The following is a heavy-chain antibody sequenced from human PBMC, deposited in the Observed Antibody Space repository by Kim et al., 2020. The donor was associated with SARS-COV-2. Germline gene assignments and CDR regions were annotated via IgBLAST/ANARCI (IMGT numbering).Heavy chain of an antibody. J-gene: IGHJ4*01. CDR2: INEDGSER. Sequence: GGSLRLSCAASGFTFSRSWLTWLRQTPGKELEWVANINEDGSERYYVYSVKGRFTISRDNANNAFHLQMNSLRVDDTAVYYCARGGNYYDWGHGTLVTVSS. V-gene: IGHV3-7*01. D-gene: IGHD1-26*01. CDR3: ARGGNYYD. CDR1: GFTFSRSW.